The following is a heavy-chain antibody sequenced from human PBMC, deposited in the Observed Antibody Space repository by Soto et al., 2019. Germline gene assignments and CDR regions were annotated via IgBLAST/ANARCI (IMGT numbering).Heavy chain of an antibody. Sequence: QVQLVQSGADVKKPGSSVKVSCQASGVTFSSETLGWVRQAPGQGLEWVGGIIPLFGTASYAQKFQGRVTITADESTSTVYMELSSLRSDDTAVYFRATELGENPASPFDAWGQGTLVTVSS. CDR2: IIPLFGTA. CDR3: ATELGENPASPFDA. D-gene: IGHD3-10*01. CDR1: GVTFSSET. V-gene: IGHV1-69*01. J-gene: IGHJ4*02.